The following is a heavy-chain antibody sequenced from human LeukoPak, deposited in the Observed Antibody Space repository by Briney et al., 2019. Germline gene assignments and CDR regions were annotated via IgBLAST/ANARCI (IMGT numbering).Heavy chain of an antibody. V-gene: IGHV3-23*01. CDR3: AKDSKAIYDSSGSFDY. CDR1: GFTFTSYA. J-gene: IGHJ4*02. Sequence: PGASLRLSCAASGFTFTSYAMSWVRQAPGKGLEWVSTISGSDRSAYSADSVKGRFIIFRDNSKNTLYLQMNSLRAEDTAVYYCAKDSKAIYDSSGSFDYWGQGTLVTVSS. D-gene: IGHD3-22*01. CDR2: ISGSDRSA.